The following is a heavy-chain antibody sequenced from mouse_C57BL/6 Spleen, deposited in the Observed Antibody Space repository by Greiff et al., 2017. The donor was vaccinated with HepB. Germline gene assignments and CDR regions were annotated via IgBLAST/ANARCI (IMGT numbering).Heavy chain of an antibody. CDR2: INPNNGGT. V-gene: IGHV1-18*01. CDR3: AREGDSSGYPAWFAY. Sequence: VQLKQSGPELVKPGASVKIPCKASGYTFTDYNMDWVKQSHGKSLEWIGDINPNNGGTIYNQKFKGKATLTVDKSSSTAYMELRSLTSEDTAVYYCAREGDSSGYPAWFAYWGQGTLVTVSA. CDR1: GYTFTDYN. D-gene: IGHD3-2*02. J-gene: IGHJ3*01.